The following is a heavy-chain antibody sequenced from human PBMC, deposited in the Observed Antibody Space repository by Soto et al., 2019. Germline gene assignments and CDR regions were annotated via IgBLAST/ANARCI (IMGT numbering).Heavy chain of an antibody. J-gene: IGHJ6*02. D-gene: IGHD3-10*01. CDR3: ARGLWFGDSCMDV. V-gene: IGHV3-30-3*01. CDR1: GFTFSSYA. Sequence: QVQLVESGGGVVQPGRSLRLSCAASGFTFSSYAMHWVRQAPGKGLEWVAVISYDGSNKYYADSVKGRFTISRDNSKNTLYLQMNSLRAEDTAVYYCARGLWFGDSCMDVWGQGTTVTVSS. CDR2: ISYDGSNK.